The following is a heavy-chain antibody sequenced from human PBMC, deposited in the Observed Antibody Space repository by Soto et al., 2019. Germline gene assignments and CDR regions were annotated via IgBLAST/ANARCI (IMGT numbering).Heavy chain of an antibody. CDR3: AKNGQPPYYYYGMDV. V-gene: IGHV1-18*01. CDR1: GYTFTRYG. CDR2: ISGYNGDT. J-gene: IGHJ6*02. Sequence: QGQLVQSGGEAKKPGASVKVSCKASGYTFTRYGISWVRQAPGQGLEWMGWISGYNGDTNYAQKFQGGVTMTIDTSTSTAYMELRSLTSDDTAVYYCAKNGQPPYYYYGMDVWGQGTTVTVSS. D-gene: IGHD2-8*01.